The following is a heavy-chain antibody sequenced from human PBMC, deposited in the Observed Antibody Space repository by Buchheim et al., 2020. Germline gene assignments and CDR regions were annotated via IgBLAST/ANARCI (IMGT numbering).Heavy chain of an antibody. CDR1: GFTFNNYA. V-gene: IGHV3-23*01. J-gene: IGHJ4*02. D-gene: IGHD3-9*01. CDR3: AKPGVDWSFDS. Sequence: EVQLLESGGGLVQPGGSQRLSCAASGFTFNNYAMNWVRQAPGKGLEWVSGISGSGSFTYYLDSVKGRFTISRDNSKITLFLQMDSLRAEDTAVYYCAKPGVDWSFDSWGQGTL. CDR2: ISGSGSFT.